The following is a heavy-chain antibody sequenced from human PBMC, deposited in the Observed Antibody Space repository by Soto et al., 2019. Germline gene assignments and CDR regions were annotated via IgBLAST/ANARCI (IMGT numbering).Heavy chain of an antibody. CDR2: IYYSGST. D-gene: IGHD3-22*01. CDR1: GGSISSSSYY. J-gene: IGHJ3*02. CDR3: ARRSRYYYDSSGYRYDAFDI. Sequence: SETLSLTCTVSGGSISSSSYYWGWIRQPPGKGLEWIGSIYYSGSTYYNPSLKSRVTISVDTSKNQFSLKLSSVTAADTAVYYCARRSRYYYDSSGYRYDAFDIWGQGTMVTV. V-gene: IGHV4-39*01.